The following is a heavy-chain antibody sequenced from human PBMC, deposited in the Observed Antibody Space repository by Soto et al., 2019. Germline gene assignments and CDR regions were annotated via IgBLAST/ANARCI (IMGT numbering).Heavy chain of an antibody. CDR1: GFTFSRYA. CDR3: AKAPARQYYYDSSFYNTYYYSYCMDF. Sequence: GESMKISCAASGFTFSRYAMSWVRQAPGKGLEWVSAISGSGGSTYYADSVKGRFTISRDNSKNTLYLQMNSLRAEDTAVYYCAKAPARQYYYDSSFYNTYYYSYCMDFSCQGTTLTVS. J-gene: IGHJ6*02. D-gene: IGHD3-22*01. V-gene: IGHV3-23*01. CDR2: ISGSGGST.